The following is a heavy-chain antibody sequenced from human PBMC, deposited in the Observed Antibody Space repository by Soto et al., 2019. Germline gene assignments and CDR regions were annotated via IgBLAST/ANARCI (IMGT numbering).Heavy chain of an antibody. CDR2: ISGSGGST. Sequence: EVQLLESGGGLVQPGGSPRLSCAASGFTFSSYAMSWVRQAPGKGLEWVSAISGSGGSTYYADSVKGRFTVSRDNSKNTLYLQMNSLRAEDTAVYYCAKPYYYDPSGFGGEAFDYWGQGTLVTVSS. V-gene: IGHV3-23*01. D-gene: IGHD3-22*01. J-gene: IGHJ4*02. CDR1: GFTFSSYA. CDR3: AKPYYYDPSGFGGEAFDY.